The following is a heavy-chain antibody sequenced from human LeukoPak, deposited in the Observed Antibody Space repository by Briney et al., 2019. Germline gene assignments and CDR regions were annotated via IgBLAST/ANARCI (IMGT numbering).Heavy chain of an antibody. CDR3: AKGMTTVTD. J-gene: IGHJ4*02. CDR1: GFTFSSYG. Sequence: PGGSLRLSCAASGFTFSSYGMHWVRQATAKGLEWVAVIWYDGSNKYYADSVKGRFTISRDNSKNTLYLQMNSLRAEDTAVYYCAKGMTTVTDWGQGTLVTVSS. D-gene: IGHD4-17*01. CDR2: IWYDGSNK. V-gene: IGHV3-33*06.